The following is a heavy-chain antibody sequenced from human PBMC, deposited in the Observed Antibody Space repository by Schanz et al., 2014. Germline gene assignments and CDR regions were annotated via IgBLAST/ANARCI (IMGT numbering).Heavy chain of an antibody. CDR1: GFTFSSYA. Sequence: EVQLLESGGGLVQPGGSLRLSCAASGFTFSSYAMSWVRQAPGKGLEWVSYISSASSTINYADSVKGRFTISRDNAKNTLYLQMNSLRAGDAAVYYCARGLIAAAGGAFDYWGQGTLVAVSA. J-gene: IGHJ4*02. D-gene: IGHD6-13*01. CDR3: ARGLIAAAGGAFDY. V-gene: IGHV3-48*01. CDR2: ISSASSTI.